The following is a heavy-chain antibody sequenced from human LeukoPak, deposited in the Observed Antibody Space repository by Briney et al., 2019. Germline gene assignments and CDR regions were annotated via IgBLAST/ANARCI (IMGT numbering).Heavy chain of an antibody. V-gene: IGHV4-31*03. Sequence: SETLSLTCTVSGGSVSSGGYYWSWIRQHPGKGLEWIGYIYYSGSTYYNPSLKSRVTISVDTSKNQFSLKLSSVTAADTAVYYCATTWNYYDSSGYGGSAFDIWGQGTMVTVSS. D-gene: IGHD3-22*01. CDR1: GGSVSSGGYY. CDR3: ATTWNYYDSSGYGGSAFDI. CDR2: IYYSGST. J-gene: IGHJ3*02.